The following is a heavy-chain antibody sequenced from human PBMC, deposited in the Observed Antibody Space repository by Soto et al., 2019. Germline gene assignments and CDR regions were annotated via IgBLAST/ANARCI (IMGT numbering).Heavy chain of an antibody. J-gene: IGHJ6*02. V-gene: IGHV3-30-3*01. CDR2: ISYDGSNK. CDR3: ARDPGGGMDV. D-gene: IGHD3-10*01. Sequence: VGSLRLSCAASGFTFSSYAMHWVRQAPGKGLEWVAVISYDGSNKYYADSVKGRFTISRDNSKNTLYLQMNSLRAEDTAVYYCARDPGGGMDVWGQGTTVTVSS. CDR1: GFTFSSYA.